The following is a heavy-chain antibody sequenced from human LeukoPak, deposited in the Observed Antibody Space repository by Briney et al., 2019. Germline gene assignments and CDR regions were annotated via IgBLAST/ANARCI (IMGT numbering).Heavy chain of an antibody. D-gene: IGHD4-23*01. Sequence: GGSLRLSCAASGFTFSTYWMHWVRQAPGKGLVWVSRIKGDGSSTSYADSVKGRFTISRDNDKNTLYLQMNSLRGEDTAVYYCVGDPDYGGYSRFDYWGQGTLVTVS. CDR2: IKGDGSST. V-gene: IGHV3-74*01. CDR1: GFTFSTYW. J-gene: IGHJ4*02. CDR3: VGDPDYGGYSRFDY.